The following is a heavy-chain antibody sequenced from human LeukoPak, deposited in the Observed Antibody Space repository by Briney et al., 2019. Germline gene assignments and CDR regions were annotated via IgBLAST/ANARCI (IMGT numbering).Heavy chain of an antibody. CDR2: ITHSGST. CDR1: GGSFNGYY. CDR3: ARHARGFTSSYFDY. Sequence: SETLSLTCAVYGGSFNGYYWNWMRQPPGKGLEWIGEITHSGSTNYNPSLKSRVTISVDTSKKQFSLKVSSVTAADTAVYYCARHARGFTSSYFDYWGQGFLVTVSS. J-gene: IGHJ4*02. D-gene: IGHD3-10*01. V-gene: IGHV4-34*01.